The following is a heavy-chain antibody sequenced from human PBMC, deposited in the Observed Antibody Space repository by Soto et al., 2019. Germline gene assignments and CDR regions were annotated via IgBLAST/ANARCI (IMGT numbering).Heavy chain of an antibody. CDR3: ARVSSGWWYFDY. Sequence: QVQLQESGPGRVKPSETLSLTCTVSGGSISSYYWSWIRQPPGKGLEWIGYIYYSGSTNYNPSLKSRVTISVNTSKNQFSLKLTSVTAADTAVYYCARVSSGWWYFDYLGQGTLVTVSS. J-gene: IGHJ4*02. D-gene: IGHD6-19*01. CDR1: GGSISSYY. V-gene: IGHV4-59*01. CDR2: IYYSGST.